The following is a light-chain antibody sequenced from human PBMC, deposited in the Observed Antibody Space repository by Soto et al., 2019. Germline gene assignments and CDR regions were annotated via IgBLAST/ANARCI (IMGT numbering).Light chain of an antibody. Sequence: EIVLPQSPGTLPLSPGERATLSCRASQSVSTSYLAWYQQKPGQAPRPLIYRASTRALRIPGRFSGSGSGTDFTLSISRLEPGDFAVYYCQQYGTSQAFGQRTKLEIK. CDR2: RAS. CDR1: QSVSTSY. V-gene: IGKV3-20*01. J-gene: IGKJ2*01. CDR3: QQYGTSQA.